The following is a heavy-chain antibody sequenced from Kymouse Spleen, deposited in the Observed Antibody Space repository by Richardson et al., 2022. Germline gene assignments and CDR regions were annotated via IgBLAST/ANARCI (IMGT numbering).Heavy chain of an antibody. J-gene: IGHJ6*02. V-gene: IGHV4-34*01. CDR3: ARGEGLGYYYYGMDV. CDR2: INHSGST. Sequence: QVQLQQWGAGLLKPSETLSLTCAVYGGSFSGYYWSWIRQPPGKGLEWIGEINHSGSTNYNPSLKSRVTISVDTSKNQFSLKLSSVTAADTAVYYCARGEGLGYYYYGMDVWGQGTTVTVSS. CDR1: GGSFSGYY. D-gene: IGHD3-16*02.